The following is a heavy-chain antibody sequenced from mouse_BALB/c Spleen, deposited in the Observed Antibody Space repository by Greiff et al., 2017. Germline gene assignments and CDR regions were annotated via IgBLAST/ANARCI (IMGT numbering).Heavy chain of an antibody. CDR3: ARRDYDGYAMDY. CDR2: ISSGGSYT. Sequence: EVKLQESGGGLVKPGGSLKLSCAASGFAFSSYDMSWVRQTPEKRLEWVATISSGGSYTYYPDSVKGRFTISRDNAKNTLYLQMSSLKSEDTAMYYCARRDYDGYAMDYWGQGTSVTVSS. CDR1: GFAFSSYD. D-gene: IGHD2-4*01. J-gene: IGHJ4*01. V-gene: IGHV5-6*03.